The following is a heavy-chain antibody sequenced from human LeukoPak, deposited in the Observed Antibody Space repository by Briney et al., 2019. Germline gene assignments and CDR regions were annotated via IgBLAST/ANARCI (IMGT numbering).Heavy chain of an antibody. CDR1: GYTFTSYD. CDR3: ARGGPLLWFGELWYYYYYYMDV. J-gene: IGHJ6*03. CDR2: MNPNSGNT. Sequence: ASVKVSCKASGYTFTSYDINWVRQATGQGLEWMGWMNPNSGNTGYAQKFQGRVTITRNTSISTAYMELSNLRSEDTAVYYCARGGPLLWFGELWYYYYYYMDVWGKGTTVTVSS. V-gene: IGHV1-8*03. D-gene: IGHD3-10*01.